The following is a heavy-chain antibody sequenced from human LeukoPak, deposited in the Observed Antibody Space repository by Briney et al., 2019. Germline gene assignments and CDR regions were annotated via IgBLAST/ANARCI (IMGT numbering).Heavy chain of an antibody. Sequence: ASETLSLTCAVSGGSISSSSYYWGWIRQPPGKGLEWIGSIYYSGSTYYNPSLKSRVTVSVDKSKNQFSLKLSSVTAADTAVYYCARHTERDIVVGVAAPPWYFDYCGEEALVA. CDR1: GGSISSSSYY. D-gene: IGHD2-15*01. J-gene: IGHJ4*02. CDR2: IYYSGST. CDR3: ARHTERDIVVGVAAPPWYFDY. V-gene: IGHV4-39*01.